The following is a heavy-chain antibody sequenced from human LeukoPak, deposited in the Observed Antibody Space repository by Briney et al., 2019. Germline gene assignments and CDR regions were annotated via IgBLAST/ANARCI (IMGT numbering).Heavy chain of an antibody. CDR2: IKQDGSEK. D-gene: IGHD3-22*01. V-gene: IGHV3-7*01. CDR3: ARAGVYYYDSSGYQGWFDP. Sequence: GGSLRLSCAASGFTFSSYWMSWVRQAPGKGLEWVGNIKQDGSEKYYVDSVKGRFTISRDNAKNSMYLQMNSLRAEDTAVYYCARAGVYYYDSSGYQGWFDPWGQGTLVTVSS. J-gene: IGHJ5*02. CDR1: GFTFSSYW.